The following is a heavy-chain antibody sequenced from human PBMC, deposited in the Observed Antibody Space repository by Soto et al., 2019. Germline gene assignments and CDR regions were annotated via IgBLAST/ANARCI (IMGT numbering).Heavy chain of an antibody. CDR1: GGSISGGNSF. CDR3: ARRDYASGRGGLDV. V-gene: IGHV4-39*01. J-gene: IGHJ6*02. CDR2: IHHTGNT. D-gene: IGHD3-10*01. Sequence: QLQLQGSGPGLVKPSETLSLSCTVSGGSISGGNSFWGWIRQPPQKGLEWIGSIHHTGNTYYNPSLKSRVTISLDTSNNQFSLRLSSVTAADTAVYYCARRDYASGRGGLDVWGQGTTVSVSS.